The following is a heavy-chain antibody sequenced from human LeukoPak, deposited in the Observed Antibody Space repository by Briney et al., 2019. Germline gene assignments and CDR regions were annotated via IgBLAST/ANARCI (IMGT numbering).Heavy chain of an antibody. CDR3: AKDLRYSRYSSSWYSSQPYYYYGIDV. CDR2: ISGSGGST. D-gene: IGHD6-13*01. V-gene: IGHV3-23*01. Sequence: GGSLRLSCAASGFTFSSYAMRWVRQAPGKGLEWVSAISGSGGSTYYADSVKGRFTISRDNSKNTLYLQMNSLRAEDTAVYYCAKDLRYSRYSSSWYSSQPYYYYGIDVWGQGTTVTVSS. J-gene: IGHJ6*02. CDR1: GFTFSSYA.